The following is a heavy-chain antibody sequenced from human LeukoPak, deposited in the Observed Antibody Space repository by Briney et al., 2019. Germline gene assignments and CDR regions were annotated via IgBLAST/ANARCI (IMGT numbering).Heavy chain of an antibody. CDR1: GGTFSSYA. CDR2: IIPIFGTA. J-gene: IGHJ6*03. V-gene: IGHV1-69*13. Sequence: SVKVSCKASGGTFSSYAISWVRQAPGRGLEWMGGIIPIFGTANYAQKFQGRVTITADESTSAAYMELSSLRSEDTAVYYCARAATSAPGLYYYYMDVWGKGTTVTVSS. CDR3: ARAATSAPGLYYYYMDV.